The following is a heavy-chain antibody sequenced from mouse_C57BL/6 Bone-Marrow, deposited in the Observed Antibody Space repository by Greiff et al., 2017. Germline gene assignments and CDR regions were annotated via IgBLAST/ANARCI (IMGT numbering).Heavy chain of an antibody. CDR2: INPNNGGT. Sequence: EVQLQQSGPELVKPGASVKISCKASGYTFTDYYMNWVKQSHGKSLEWIGDINPNNGGTSYNQKFKGKATLTVDKSSSTAYMELRSLTSEDSAVYYCARGDYDYLRYFDVWGTGTTVTVSS. V-gene: IGHV1-26*01. CDR3: ARGDYDYLRYFDV. D-gene: IGHD2-4*01. CDR1: GYTFTDYY. J-gene: IGHJ1*03.